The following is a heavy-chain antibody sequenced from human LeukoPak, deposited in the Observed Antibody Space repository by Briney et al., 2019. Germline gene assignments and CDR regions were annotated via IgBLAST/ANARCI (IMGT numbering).Heavy chain of an antibody. CDR3: ARGISNVAGRENFDN. CDR2: ISSDGSDK. Sequence: GGSLRLSCAASGFIFTSYGMHWVRQAPGKGLEWVAVISSDGSDKNYVDSVKGRFTISRDNAKNSLYLQVNSLRAEDTAVYFCARGISNVAGRENFDNWGQGTLVTVSS. J-gene: IGHJ4*02. D-gene: IGHD6-19*01. V-gene: IGHV3-30*03. CDR1: GFIFTSYG.